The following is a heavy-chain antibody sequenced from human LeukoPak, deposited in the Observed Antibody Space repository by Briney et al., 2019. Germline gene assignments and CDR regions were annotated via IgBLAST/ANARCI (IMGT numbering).Heavy chain of an antibody. CDR1: GITFSNFE. CDR2: ISSSASTM. V-gene: IGHV3-48*03. CDR3: VRGGSSSASNWFDP. Sequence: PGGSLRLSCAVFGITFSNFEMNWVRQAPGEAPEWVAYISSSASTMSYAGSVKGRFTISRDNAKNSLFLQMNSLRAEDTAVYYCVRGGSSSASNWFDPWGQGTLVTVSS. D-gene: IGHD1-26*01. J-gene: IGHJ5*02.